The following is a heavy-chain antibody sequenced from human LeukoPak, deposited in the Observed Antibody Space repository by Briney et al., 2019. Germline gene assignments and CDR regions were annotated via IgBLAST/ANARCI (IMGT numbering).Heavy chain of an antibody. J-gene: IGHJ1*01. V-gene: IGHV4-39*01. D-gene: IGHD3-22*01. CDR3: ARRRYYDSTGYLD. Sequence: SETLSLTCSVSGGTISSSSYYWGWIRQPPGKGLEWIGEIYYSGRAYYNSSLKSRLTVSVDTSWNQFSLTLSSVTAADTGVYYCARRRYYDSTGYLDWGQGTLVSVST. CDR2: IYYSGRA. CDR1: GGTISSSSYY.